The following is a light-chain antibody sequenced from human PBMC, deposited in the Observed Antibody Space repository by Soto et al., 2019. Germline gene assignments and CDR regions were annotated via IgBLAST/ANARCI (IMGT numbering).Light chain of an antibody. CDR2: GAS. CDR3: QQYGSSPFT. J-gene: IGKJ3*01. Sequence: EIVLTQFPGTLSLSPGERATLACRASQSVATSYLAWYQQKPGRAAMLLIFGASSRATGIPVRFSGNGSATDFTLTISRLEPEDFALYYCQQYGSSPFTFGPGTTVDVK. CDR1: QSVATSY. V-gene: IGKV3-20*01.